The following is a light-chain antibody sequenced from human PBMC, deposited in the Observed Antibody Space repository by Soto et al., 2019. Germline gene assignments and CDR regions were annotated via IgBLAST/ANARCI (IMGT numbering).Light chain of an antibody. J-gene: IGKJ5*01. CDR1: QNIENY. V-gene: IGKV1-39*01. CDR3: QQSFSCPPIT. CDR2: VAS. Sequence: DIQMTQSPSSLSASLGDTVTISCRASQNIENYLHWYQQKAGKAPEVLLYVASVLKDGVSSRFSGSGYETDFTLTITNLQPEDFAMYYCQQSFSCPPITFGQGTRLDIK.